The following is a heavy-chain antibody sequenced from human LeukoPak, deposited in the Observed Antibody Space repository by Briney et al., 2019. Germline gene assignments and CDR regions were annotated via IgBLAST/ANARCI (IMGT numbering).Heavy chain of an antibody. V-gene: IGHV3-9*01. CDR3: SKDIATGNHLYYFDY. CDR2: ISWNSGSI. CDR1: GFTFDDYA. J-gene: IGHJ4*02. Sequence: GGSLRLSCAASGFTFDDYAMHWVRQAPGKGLEWVSGISWNSGSIGYADSVKGRFTISRDNAKNSLYLQMNSLRAEDTALYYCSKDIATGNHLYYFDYWGQGTLVTVSS. D-gene: IGHD1-14*01.